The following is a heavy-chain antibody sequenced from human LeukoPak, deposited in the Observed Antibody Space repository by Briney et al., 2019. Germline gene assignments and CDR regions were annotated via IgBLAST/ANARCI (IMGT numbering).Heavy chain of an antibody. Sequence: GGSLRLSCAASGFTVSGYSMNWVRQAPGKGLEWVSSITIISSYIYYADSVKGRFTISRDNAKNSLFLQMNSLRAEDTAVYYCARDGDSSGYGRYKYYFDYWGQGTLVTVSS. CDR3: ARDGDSSGYGRYKYYFDY. CDR2: ITIISSYI. D-gene: IGHD3-22*01. J-gene: IGHJ4*02. V-gene: IGHV3-21*01. CDR1: GFTVSGYS.